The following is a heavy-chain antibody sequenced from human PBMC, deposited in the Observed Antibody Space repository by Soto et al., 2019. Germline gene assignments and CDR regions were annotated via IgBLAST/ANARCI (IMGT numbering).Heavy chain of an antibody. V-gene: IGHV4-4*07. CDR1: GGSINTFY. D-gene: IGHD5-12*01. CDR2: IFSSGSA. CDR3: AREGSYSAYNFAHGIQLWSFDF. J-gene: IGHJ4*02. Sequence: SETLSLTCTVSGGSINTFYWSWVRQPAGKGLEWIGRIFSSGSASFNPSLESRVAMSVDTSKNHFSLNLSSVTAADMAVYYCAREGSYSAYNFAHGIQLWSFDFWGQGALVTVSS.